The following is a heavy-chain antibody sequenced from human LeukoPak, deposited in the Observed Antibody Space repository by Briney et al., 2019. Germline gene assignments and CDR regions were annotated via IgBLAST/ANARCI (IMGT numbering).Heavy chain of an antibody. D-gene: IGHD1-1*01. CDR3: ARPVPSRLGWFDP. J-gene: IGHJ5*02. V-gene: IGHV4-39*01. Sequence: SETLSLTCTVSGGSISSSSYCWGWIRQPPGKGLEWIGNIYYSGSTYYSPSLKSRVTISVDTSKNQFSLKLSSVTAADTAVYYCARPVPSRLGWFDPWGQGTLVTVSS. CDR2: IYYSGST. CDR1: GGSISSSSYC.